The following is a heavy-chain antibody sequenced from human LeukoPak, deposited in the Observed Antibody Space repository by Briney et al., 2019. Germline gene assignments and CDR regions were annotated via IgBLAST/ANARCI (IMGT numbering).Heavy chain of an antibody. CDR1: GYTFTSYD. CDR3: ARERTIFGVVIIDY. D-gene: IGHD3-3*01. Sequence: ASVKVSCKASGYTFTSYDINWVRQATGQGLEWMGWMNPNSGNTGYAQKLQGRVTMTTDTSTSTAYMELRSLRSDDTAVYYCARERTIFGVVIIDYWGQGTLVTVSS. V-gene: IGHV1-8*01. CDR2: MNPNSGNT. J-gene: IGHJ4*02.